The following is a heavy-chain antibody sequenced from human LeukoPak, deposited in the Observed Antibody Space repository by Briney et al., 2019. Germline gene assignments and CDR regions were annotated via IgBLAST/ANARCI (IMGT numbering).Heavy chain of an antibody. CDR3: ARVRITIFGVVKSPLSY. CDR1: GYTFTGYY. J-gene: IGHJ4*02. Sequence: ASVKVSCKASGYTFTGYYMHWVRQAPGQGLEWMGWINPNSGGTNYAQKFQGRVTMTRDTSISTAYMELSRLRSDDTAVYYCARVRITIFGVVKSPLSYWGQGTLVTVSS. D-gene: IGHD3-3*01. V-gene: IGHV1-2*02. CDR2: INPNSGGT.